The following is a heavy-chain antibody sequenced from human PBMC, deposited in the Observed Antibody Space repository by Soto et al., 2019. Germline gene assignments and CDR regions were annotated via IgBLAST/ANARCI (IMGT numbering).Heavy chain of an antibody. D-gene: IGHD6-13*01. CDR2: IGTAGDT. CDR1: GFTFSSYD. CDR3: ARGDSSSWFRPFWYFDL. Sequence: EVQLVESGGGLVQPGGSLRLSCAASGFTFSSYDMHWVRQATGKGLEWVSAIGTAGDTYYPGSVKGRFTISRENAKNSLYLQMNSLRAGDTAVYYCARGDSSSWFRPFWYFDLWGRGTLVTVSS. J-gene: IGHJ2*01. V-gene: IGHV3-13*01.